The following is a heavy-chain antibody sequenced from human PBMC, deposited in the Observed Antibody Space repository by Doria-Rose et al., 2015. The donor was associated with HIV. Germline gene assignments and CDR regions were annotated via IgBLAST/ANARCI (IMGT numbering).Heavy chain of an antibody. CDR3: ARIKSSRWYHKYYFDF. J-gene: IGHJ4*02. Sequence: QVQLVQSGPVLVKPKETLTLTCTVSGVSLSSPGMGVSWIRQPPGKALEWLANIFSDDERSYKTSLKSRLTISRGTSKSQVVLTMTDMGPVDTATYYCARIKSSRWYHKYYFDFWGQGTLVIVSA. D-gene: IGHD6-13*01. V-gene: IGHV2-26*01. CDR1: GVSLSSPGMG. CDR2: IFSDDER.